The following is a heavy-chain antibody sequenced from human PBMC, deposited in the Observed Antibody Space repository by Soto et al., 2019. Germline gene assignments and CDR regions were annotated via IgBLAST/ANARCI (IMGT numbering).Heavy chain of an antibody. CDR3: VRRHVSATGIDWFDP. Sequence: ASVKVSCKASGYTFTSYGIHCVRQTPGQRLEWMGWINAANGDTKYSPKFQGRVTITRDISASTAYMELSSLRSEDTAVYYCVRRHVSATGIDWFDPWGQGTLVTVSS. CDR2: INAANGDT. V-gene: IGHV1-3*01. CDR1: GYTFTSYG. J-gene: IGHJ5*02. D-gene: IGHD6-13*01.